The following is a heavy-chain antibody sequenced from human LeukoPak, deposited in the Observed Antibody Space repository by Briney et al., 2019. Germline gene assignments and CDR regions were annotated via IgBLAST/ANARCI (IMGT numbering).Heavy chain of an antibody. CDR3: AKDREDTIFGVVNPFDY. D-gene: IGHD3-3*01. CDR2: ISGSGGST. Sequence: GGSLRLSCAASGFTFSSYAMSWVRQAPGKGLEWVSAISGSGGSTYYADSVKGRFTISRDNSKNTLYLQMNSLRAEDTAVYYCAKDREDTIFGVVNPFDYWGQRTLVTVSS. V-gene: IGHV3-23*01. J-gene: IGHJ4*02. CDR1: GFTFSSYA.